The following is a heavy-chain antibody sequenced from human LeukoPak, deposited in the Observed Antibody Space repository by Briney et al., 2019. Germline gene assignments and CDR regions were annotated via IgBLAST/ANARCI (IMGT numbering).Heavy chain of an antibody. CDR2: INPGGSSI. D-gene: IGHD1-14*01. J-gene: IGHJ4*02. Sequence: QTGGSLRLSCAASGFTFSSYWMHWVRQVPGKGLVWVARINPGGSSITYADSVKGRFTISRDNAKYTLYLQMDSLRAEDTGVYYCARSNQADDYWGQGTLVTVSS. CDR1: GFTFSSYW. CDR3: ARSNQADDY. V-gene: IGHV3-74*01.